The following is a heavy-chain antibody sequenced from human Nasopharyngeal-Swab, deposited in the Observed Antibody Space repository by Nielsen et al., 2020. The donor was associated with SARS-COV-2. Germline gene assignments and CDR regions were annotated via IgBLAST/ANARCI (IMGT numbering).Heavy chain of an antibody. Sequence: LKISCAASGFTLSHYGMHWVRQAPGKGLEWAAAISYDGNTKYYADSAKGRFTISRDSAKNALYLEMNSLRPEDTAVYFCARDDGGLGDYWGQGTLVTVSS. CDR3: ARDDGGLGDY. J-gene: IGHJ4*02. V-gene: IGHV3-30*03. CDR1: GFTLSHYG. CDR2: ISYDGNTK. D-gene: IGHD3-10*01.